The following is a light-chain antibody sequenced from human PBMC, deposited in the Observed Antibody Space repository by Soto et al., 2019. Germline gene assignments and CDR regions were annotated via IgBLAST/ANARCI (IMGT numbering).Light chain of an antibody. Sequence: IVLTQSPAALSFSPGKSGNLSCRASESVSIYVAWYQQRPGQAPRLIIYDAYNRATGIKDRFSGSGSGTHFTLTIRSIESEEFAVYYCQQRDNWPLTVGGGTKGDI. V-gene: IGKV3-11*01. J-gene: IGKJ4*01. CDR1: ESVSIY. CDR3: QQRDNWPLT. CDR2: DAY.